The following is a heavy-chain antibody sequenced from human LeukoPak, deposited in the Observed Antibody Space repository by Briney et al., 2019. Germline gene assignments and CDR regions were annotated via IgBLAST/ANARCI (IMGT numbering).Heavy chain of an antibody. CDR1: GYTFTSYG. Sequence: VASVTVSCKASGYTFTSYGISWVRQAPGQGLEWMGWISAYNGNTNYAQKLQGRVTMTTDTSTSTAYMELRSLRSDDTAVYYCARGSNSLLWFGELEPEWGQGTLVTVSS. CDR2: ISAYNGNT. J-gene: IGHJ4*02. D-gene: IGHD3-10*01. CDR3: ARGSNSLLWFGELEPE. V-gene: IGHV1-18*01.